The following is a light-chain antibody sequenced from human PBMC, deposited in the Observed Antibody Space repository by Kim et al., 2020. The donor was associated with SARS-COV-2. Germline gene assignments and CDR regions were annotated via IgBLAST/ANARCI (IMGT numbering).Light chain of an antibody. J-gene: IGLJ2*01. Sequence: SVFPGQTASITCSGDKLGDRYACWYQQKPGQSPVLVIYQESKRPSGIPERFSGSNSGNTATLNISGTQAMDEADYYCQAWDSSTVVFGGGTQLTVL. CDR2: QES. CDR3: QAWDSSTVV. V-gene: IGLV3-1*01. CDR1: KLGDRY.